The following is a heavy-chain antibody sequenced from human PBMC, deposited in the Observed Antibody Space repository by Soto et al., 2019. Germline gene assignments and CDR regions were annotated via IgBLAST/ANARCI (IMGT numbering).Heavy chain of an antibody. Sequence: QVQLVESGGGVVQPGRSLRLSCAASGFTFSSYGMHWVRQAPGKGLEWVAVISYDGSNKYYADSVKGRFTISRDNSKNTLYLQMNSLRAEDTAVYYCAKDGSIAAAGNFDYWGQGTLVTVSS. CDR2: ISYDGSNK. CDR3: AKDGSIAAAGNFDY. J-gene: IGHJ4*02. V-gene: IGHV3-30*18. CDR1: GFTFSSYG. D-gene: IGHD6-13*01.